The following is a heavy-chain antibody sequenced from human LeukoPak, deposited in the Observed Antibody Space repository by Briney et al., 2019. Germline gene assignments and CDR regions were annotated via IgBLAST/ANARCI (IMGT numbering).Heavy chain of an antibody. D-gene: IGHD6-6*01. CDR2: ISAYNGNT. CDR3: ARFVEYSSSYGWFDP. CDR1: GYTFTSYG. J-gene: IGHJ5*02. Sequence: ASVKVSCKASGYTFTSYGISWVRQAPGQGLEWMGWISAYNGNTNYAQKLQGRVTMTTDTSTSTAYMELRGLRSDDTAVYYCARFVEYSSSYGWFDPWGQGTLVTVSS. V-gene: IGHV1-18*01.